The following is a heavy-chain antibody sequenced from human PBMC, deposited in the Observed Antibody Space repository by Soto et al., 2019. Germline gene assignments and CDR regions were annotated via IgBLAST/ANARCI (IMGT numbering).Heavy chain of an antibody. CDR1: GGSISGSNW. J-gene: IGHJ4*02. V-gene: IGHV4-4*02. D-gene: IGHD2-2*01. CDR3: AMVIPAATYFDY. CDR2: ISHSGST. Sequence: PSETLSLTCAVSGGSISGSNWWSWVRQPPGKGLEWIGEISHSGSTNYNWSLKSRVTMSVDKSKNQFSLKVSSVSAADTAVYYCAMVIPAATYFDYWGQGALVTVSS.